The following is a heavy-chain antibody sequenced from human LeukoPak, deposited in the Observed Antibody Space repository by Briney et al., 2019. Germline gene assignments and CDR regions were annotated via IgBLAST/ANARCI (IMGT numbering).Heavy chain of an antibody. J-gene: IGHJ5*02. CDR3: ATGGASSKWFGR. V-gene: IGHV4-34*01. CDR1: GGSFSGYY. D-gene: IGHD6-13*01. CDR2: INHSGST. Sequence: SETLSLTCAVYGGSFSGYYWSWIRQPPGKGLEWIGEINHSGSTNYNPSLKSRVTISLDTSTKQFSLKMSSVAAADTAVYYCATGGASSKWFGRWGQGTLVTVSS.